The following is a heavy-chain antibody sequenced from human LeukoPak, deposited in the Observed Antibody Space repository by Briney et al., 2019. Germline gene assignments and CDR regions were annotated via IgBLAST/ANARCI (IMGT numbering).Heavy chain of an antibody. CDR2: IDWDDDK. CDR1: GFSVSTSGMR. V-gene: IGHV2-70*04. Sequence: SGPTLVNPTQTLTLTCTFSGFSVSTSGMRVSWIRQPPGKALEWLARIDWDDDKFYSTSLKTRLTISKDTPKNQVVLTMTNMDXXXXXTYXXARTPAXXXXXDXSXXFDIXGQGTMVTXXS. CDR3: ARTPAXXXXXDXSXXFDI. D-gene: IGHD3-3*01. J-gene: IGHJ3*02.